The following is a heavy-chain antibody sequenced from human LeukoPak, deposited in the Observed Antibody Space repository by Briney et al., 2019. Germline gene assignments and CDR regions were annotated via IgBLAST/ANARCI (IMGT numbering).Heavy chain of an antibody. CDR1: GYSFTSYW. Sequence: GESLKISCKGSGYSFTSYWIGWVRQMPGKGLEWMGIIYPGDSDTRYSPSFQGQVTISADKSISTAYLQWSSLKASDTAMYYCARRVYCSGGGCYWFDPWGQGTLVTVSS. CDR3: ARRVYCSGGGCYWFDP. CDR2: IYPGDSDT. V-gene: IGHV5-51*01. J-gene: IGHJ5*02. D-gene: IGHD2-15*01.